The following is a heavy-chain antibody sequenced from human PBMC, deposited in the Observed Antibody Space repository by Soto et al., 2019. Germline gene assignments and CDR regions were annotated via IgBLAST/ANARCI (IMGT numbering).Heavy chain of an antibody. CDR3: AKEVSLGSTVDLGY. Sequence: GSLRLSCAASGFTFSIFAIRWVRQSPGKGLEWVSTISGSGGSTYYADAVKGRFTISRDNSMGTLYLQMKSLRVEDTAIYYCAKEVSLGSTVDLGYWGQGALVTVSS. D-gene: IGHD7-27*01. V-gene: IGHV3-23*01. CDR2: ISGSGGST. CDR1: GFTFSIFA. J-gene: IGHJ4*02.